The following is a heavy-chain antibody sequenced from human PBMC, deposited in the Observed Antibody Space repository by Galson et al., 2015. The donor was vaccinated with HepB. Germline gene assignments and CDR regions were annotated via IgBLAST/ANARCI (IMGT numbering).Heavy chain of an antibody. D-gene: IGHD6-19*01. Sequence: SLRLSCAASGFTFGDYAMSWVRQAPGKGLEWVGFIRSKAYGGTTEYAASVKGRFTISRDDSKSIAYLQMNSLKTEDTAVYYCTYSSGWYIRAFDIWGQGTMVTVSS. V-gene: IGHV3-49*04. CDR2: IRSKAYGGTT. J-gene: IGHJ3*02. CDR3: TYSSGWYIRAFDI. CDR1: GFTFGDYA.